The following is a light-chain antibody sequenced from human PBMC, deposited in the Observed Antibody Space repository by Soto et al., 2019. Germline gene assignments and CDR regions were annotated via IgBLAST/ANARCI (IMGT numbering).Light chain of an antibody. CDR1: SSNIGAQDD. J-gene: IGLJ1*01. CDR2: DTT. Sequence: QSVLTQPPSVSGAPGQGVTISGTGSSSNIGAQDDVAWYQQRTGTAPKLLVYDTTSRHSWTPAGFSGCLLGGKAVLTLSGAHPDDEAEYYCLRSYSGPYVFGKGTMVTV. V-gene: IGLV1-40*01. CDR3: LRSYSGPYV.